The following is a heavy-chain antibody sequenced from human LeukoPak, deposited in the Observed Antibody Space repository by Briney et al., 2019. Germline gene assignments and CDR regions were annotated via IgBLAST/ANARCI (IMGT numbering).Heavy chain of an antibody. CDR2: ITHSGGT. CDR3: ARGEKYYYDSSGYYCDY. J-gene: IGHJ4*02. CDR1: GGSFSGYY. Sequence: SETPSLTCAVYGGSFSGYYWSWIRQPPGRGLEWSGEITHSGGTNYNPSLKSRVTISVDTSKNQFSLKLSSVTAADTAVYYCARGEKYYYDSSGYYCDYWGQGTLVTVSS. V-gene: IGHV4-34*01. D-gene: IGHD3-22*01.